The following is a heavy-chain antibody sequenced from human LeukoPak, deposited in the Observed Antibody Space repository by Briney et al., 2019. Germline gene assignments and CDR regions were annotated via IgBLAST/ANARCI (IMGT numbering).Heavy chain of an antibody. D-gene: IGHD6-6*01. CDR1: GFTVSSNY. J-gene: IGHJ6*02. CDR3: ARDRQQLLLGMDV. Sequence: PGGSLRLSCAASGFTVSSNYMSWVRQAPGKGLEWVSVIYSGGSTYYADSVKGRFTISRDNSKNTLYLQMNSLRAEDTAVYYCARDRQQLLLGMDVWGQGTTVTVSS. V-gene: IGHV3-66*01. CDR2: IYSGGST.